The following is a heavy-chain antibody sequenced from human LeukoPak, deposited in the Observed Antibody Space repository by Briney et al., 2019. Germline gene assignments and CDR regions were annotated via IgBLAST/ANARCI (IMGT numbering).Heavy chain of an antibody. D-gene: IGHD3-10*01. CDR2: ISYDGGNK. V-gene: IGHV3-30*18. Sequence: GGSLRLSCRVSGFTFNTYWMHWVRQAPGKGLEWVALISYDGGNKFYADSVRDRFTISRDNSKNTLFLQMNSLRIEDTAVYYCAKVFEVRGARRPKDYWGQGTLVIVSS. CDR1: GFTFNTYW. J-gene: IGHJ4*02. CDR3: AKVFEVRGARRPKDY.